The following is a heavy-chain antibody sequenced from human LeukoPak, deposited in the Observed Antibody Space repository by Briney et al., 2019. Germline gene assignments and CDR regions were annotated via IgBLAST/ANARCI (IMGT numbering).Heavy chain of an antibody. J-gene: IGHJ5*02. CDR1: GFTFSSHA. CDR2: ISGSGGST. CDR3: AKGYCSSTTCYSRFDP. Sequence: GGSLRLSCAASGFTFSSHAMSWVRQAPVKGLEWVSAISGSGGSTFIADSVKGRFTISRDNSKNMLYLQMNSLRDEDTAVYYCAKGYCSSTTCYSRFDPWGHGTLVTVSS. V-gene: IGHV3-23*01. D-gene: IGHD2-2*02.